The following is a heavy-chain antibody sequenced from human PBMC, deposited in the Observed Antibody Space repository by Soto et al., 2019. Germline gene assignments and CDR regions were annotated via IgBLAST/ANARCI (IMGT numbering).Heavy chain of an antibody. J-gene: IGHJ6*03. D-gene: IGHD3-10*02. Sequence: KPSETLSLTCSVSGGSISSGYYWTWIRQHSGKGLEWIGYIYYSGNTYYNPSLKGRVTISVDTSKNQFSLKLSSVTAADTAVYYCASTDYVAYYMDVWGQGTTVTVSS. V-gene: IGHV4-31*03. CDR2: IYYSGNT. CDR3: ASTDYVAYYMDV. CDR1: GGSISSGYY.